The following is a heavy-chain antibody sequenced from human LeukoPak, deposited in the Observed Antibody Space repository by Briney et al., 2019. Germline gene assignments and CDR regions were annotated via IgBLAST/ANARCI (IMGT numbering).Heavy chain of an antibody. V-gene: IGHV1-2*02. CDR2: INPNSGGT. J-gene: IGHJ4*02. CDR3: ATLRVTTFD. Sequence: ASVKVSCKASGYTFTGYYLHWVRQAPGQGLEWMGWINPNSGGTKYAQKFQGRVTMTRDTSIITAYMEMSSLRSDDTAVYYCATLRVTTFDWGQGTLVTVSS. CDR1: GYTFTGYY. D-gene: IGHD4-17*01.